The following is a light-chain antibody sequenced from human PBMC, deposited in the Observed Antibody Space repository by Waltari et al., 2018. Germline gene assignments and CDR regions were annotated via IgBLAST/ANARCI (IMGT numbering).Light chain of an antibody. J-gene: IGKJ2*01. CDR2: VAS. V-gene: IGKV3-15*01. CDR1: QSVGSN. Sequence: DIVMTQSPATLSVSPGERATLSCRASQSVGSNLAWYQQKPGQALRLLIFVASRRATGIPARFSGSGSGTEFTLTIGSLQSEDFAVYYCQQYNNWPPYTFGQGTKLEIK. CDR3: QQYNNWPPYT.